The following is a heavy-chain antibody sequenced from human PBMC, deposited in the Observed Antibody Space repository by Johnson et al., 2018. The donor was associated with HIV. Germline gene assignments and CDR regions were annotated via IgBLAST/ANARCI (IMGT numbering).Heavy chain of an antibody. Sequence: SGGGVVQPGRSLRLSCAASGFTFSSYAIHWVRQAPGKGLEWVALIGNDGSNKYFADSVKGRFTISRDNAKHTQYLQMNSLRDEATAVDFCARGSGWYLAFDIWGQGTMVTVSS. CDR2: IGNDGSNK. CDR3: ARGSGWYLAFDI. CDR1: GFTFSSYA. J-gene: IGHJ3*02. D-gene: IGHD6-19*01. V-gene: IGHV3-33*01.